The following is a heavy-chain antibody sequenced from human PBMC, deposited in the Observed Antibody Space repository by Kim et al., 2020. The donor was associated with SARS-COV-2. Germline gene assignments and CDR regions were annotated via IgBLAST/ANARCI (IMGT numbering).Heavy chain of an antibody. CDR3: AKDHYGSGSLTDY. J-gene: IGHJ4*02. Sequence: YADSVKGRFTISRDNSKNTLYLQMNSLRAEDTAVYYCAKDHYGSGSLTDYWGQGTLVTVSS. V-gene: IGHV3-30*02. D-gene: IGHD3-10*01.